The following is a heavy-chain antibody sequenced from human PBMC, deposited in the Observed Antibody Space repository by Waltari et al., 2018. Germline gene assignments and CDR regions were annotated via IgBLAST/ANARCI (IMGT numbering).Heavy chain of an antibody. Sequence: QVQLVQSGAEVKKPGASVKVSCKASGYTFTGYYMHWVRQAPGQGLEWMGWCNPTIVGTNSAQKFQGRVTMTRDTSISTAYMELSRLRSDDTAVYYCAIHPIFGVVYYFDYWGQGTLVTVSS. CDR3: AIHPIFGVVYYFDY. CDR1: GYTFTGYY. J-gene: IGHJ4*02. D-gene: IGHD3-3*01. V-gene: IGHV1-2*02. CDR2: CNPTIVGT.